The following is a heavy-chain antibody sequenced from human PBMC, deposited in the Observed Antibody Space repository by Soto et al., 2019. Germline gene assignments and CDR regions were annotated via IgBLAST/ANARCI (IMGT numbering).Heavy chain of an antibody. D-gene: IGHD1-26*01. J-gene: IGHJ5*02. CDR2: ISGSGGST. V-gene: IGHV3-23*01. Sequence: EVQLLESGGGLVQPGGSLRLSCAASGFTFSSYAMSWVRQAPGKGLEWVSAISGSGGSTYYADSVKGRFTISRDNSKNTLYLQMNRLRAEDTAVYYCANSREVGAYFNWFDPWGQGTLVTVSS. CDR3: ANSREVGAYFNWFDP. CDR1: GFTFSSYA.